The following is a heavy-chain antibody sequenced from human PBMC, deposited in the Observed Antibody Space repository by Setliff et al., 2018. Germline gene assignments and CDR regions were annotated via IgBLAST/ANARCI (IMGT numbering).Heavy chain of an antibody. CDR1: GGSISSGSYY. CDR2: IYTSGST. J-gene: IGHJ6*02. D-gene: IGHD5-18*01. Sequence: SETLSLTCTVSGGSISSGSYYWSWIRQPAGKALEWIGRIYTSGSTNYNPSLKSRVTISVDTSKNQFSLKLSSVTAADTAVYYCARGRGYSYGSTFHYYYGMDVWGQGTTVTVS. CDR3: ARGRGYSYGSTFHYYYGMDV. V-gene: IGHV4-61*02.